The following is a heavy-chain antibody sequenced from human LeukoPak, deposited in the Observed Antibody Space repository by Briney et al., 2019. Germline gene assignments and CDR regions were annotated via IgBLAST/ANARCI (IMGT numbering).Heavy chain of an antibody. CDR3: ARGPPGDCSGGSCYRVWFDP. V-gene: IGHV1-8*01. CDR1: GYTFTSYD. J-gene: IGHJ5*02. D-gene: IGHD2-15*01. Sequence: ASVKVSCKASGYTFTSYDINWVRQATGQGLEWMGWMNPNSGNTGYAQKFQGRVTMTRNTSISTAYMELSSLRPEDTAVYYCARGPPGDCSGGSCYRVWFDPWGQGTLVTVSS. CDR2: MNPNSGNT.